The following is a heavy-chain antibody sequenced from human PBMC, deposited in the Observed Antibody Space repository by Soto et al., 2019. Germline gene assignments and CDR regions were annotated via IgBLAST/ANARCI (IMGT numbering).Heavy chain of an antibody. Sequence: ASVNVSCKSSGYTFTGYYMHWVRQAPGQGLEWMGWINPNSGGTNYAQKFQGWVTMTRDTSISTAYMELSRLRSDDTAVYYCARAAGDMYDYYYGMDVWGQGTTVTVSS. CDR1: GYTFTGYY. J-gene: IGHJ6*02. CDR3: ARAAGDMYDYYYGMDV. V-gene: IGHV1-2*04. D-gene: IGHD6-13*01. CDR2: INPNSGGT.